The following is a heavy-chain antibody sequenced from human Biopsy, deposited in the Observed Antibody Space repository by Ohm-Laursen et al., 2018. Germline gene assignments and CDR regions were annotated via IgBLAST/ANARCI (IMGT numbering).Heavy chain of an antibody. V-gene: IGHV1-24*01. J-gene: IGHJ4*02. CDR1: GYTLTELS. Sequence: ASVKVSCKVSGYTLTELSMHWVRQAPGRGLEWMGGFAPENGKTIYAQKFQGRVTMTEDTSTDTAYMELSSLRSEDTAVYYCALGGMRFLEWPGDFFKSWGQGTLVTVSS. CDR3: ALGGMRFLEWPGDFFKS. CDR2: FAPENGKT. D-gene: IGHD3-3*01.